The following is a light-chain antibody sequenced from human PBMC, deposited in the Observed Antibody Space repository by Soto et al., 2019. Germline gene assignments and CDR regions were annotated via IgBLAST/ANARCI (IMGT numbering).Light chain of an antibody. CDR3: QKYNSAPRA. Sequence: DIQMTQSPSSLSASVGDRVTITCRARQGISNFLAWYQQKPGKVPKLLIYDASTLQSGVPSRFSGSGSGTDFTLTISSLQPEDVATYYCQKYNSAPRAFGQGPKVEIK. V-gene: IGKV1-27*01. CDR2: DAS. CDR1: QGISNF. J-gene: IGKJ1*01.